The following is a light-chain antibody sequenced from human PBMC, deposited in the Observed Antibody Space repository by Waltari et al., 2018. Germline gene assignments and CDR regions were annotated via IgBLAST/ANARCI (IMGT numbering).Light chain of an antibody. Sequence: SSDLTQDPSLSVALGQTVRITCQGDSLRRYYASWYQQRPGQAPILVLFGPDNRPSGIPARFSGSTSGKTAALTTTGAQAEDEADYYCHSRETFSTRLFGGVTRLTV. CDR1: SLRRYY. J-gene: IGLJ2*01. CDR2: GPD. V-gene: IGLV3-19*01. CDR3: HSRETFSTRL.